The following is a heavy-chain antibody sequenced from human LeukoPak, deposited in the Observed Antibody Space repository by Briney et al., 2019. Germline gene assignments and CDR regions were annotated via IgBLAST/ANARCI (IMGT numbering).Heavy chain of an antibody. CDR2: MNPNSGNT. J-gene: IGHJ6*02. CDR1: GYTFTSYD. V-gene: IGHV1-8*01. CDR3: AQNYYYYYGMDV. Sequence: ASVKVSYKASGYTFTSYDINWVRQATGQGLEWMGWMNPNSGNTGYAQKFQGRVTMTRNTSISTAYMELSSLRSEDTAVYYCAQNYYYYYGMDVWGQGTTVTVSS.